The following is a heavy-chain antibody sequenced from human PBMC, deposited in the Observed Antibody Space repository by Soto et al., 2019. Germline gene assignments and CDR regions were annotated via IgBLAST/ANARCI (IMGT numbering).Heavy chain of an antibody. J-gene: IGHJ6*02. V-gene: IGHV1-46*03. Sequence: QVQLVQSGAEVKKPGASVKVSCKASGYTFTSYYMHWVRQAPGQGLEWMGIINPSGGSTSYAQKCQGRGTMTRDTSTSTVYMELSSLRSEDTAVYYCASGTTVGNYYYNGMDVWGQGTTVTVSS. CDR1: GYTFTSYY. CDR3: ASGTTVGNYYYNGMDV. D-gene: IGHD1-7*01. CDR2: INPSGGST.